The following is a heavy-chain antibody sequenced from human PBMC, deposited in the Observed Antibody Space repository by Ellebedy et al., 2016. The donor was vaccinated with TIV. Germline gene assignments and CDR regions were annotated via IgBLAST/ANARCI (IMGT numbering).Heavy chain of an antibody. CDR3: ARKSLSNWSFDL. Sequence: MPSETLSLTCTVSGASINSYWNWIRQPPGRGLEYIGYVYYSGKTNYSPSLKDRVTISLDTSKRQFSLNLTSVTAADTAVYYCARKSLSNWSFDLWGRGTLVTVSS. CDR2: VYYSGKT. V-gene: IGHV4-59*01. J-gene: IGHJ2*01. CDR1: GASINSY.